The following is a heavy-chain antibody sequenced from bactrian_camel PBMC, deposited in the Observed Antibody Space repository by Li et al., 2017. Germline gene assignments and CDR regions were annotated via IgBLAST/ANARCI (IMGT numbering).Heavy chain of an antibody. CDR1: GLTYKRNT. CDR2: YYSALVTAST. CDR3: AADPRFSYCTADYFTDTRDFNY. V-gene: IGHV3S31*01. J-gene: IGHJ4*01. D-gene: IGHD6*01. Sequence: VQLVESGGGSVQAGGSLTLSCAISGLTYKRNTLAWFRQVPGQAREGVAAYYSALVTASTSIADPVQGRFDVSLDKANNTLYLRMNSLKPEDTAMYYCAADPRFSYCTADYFTDTRDFNYWGQGTQVTVS.